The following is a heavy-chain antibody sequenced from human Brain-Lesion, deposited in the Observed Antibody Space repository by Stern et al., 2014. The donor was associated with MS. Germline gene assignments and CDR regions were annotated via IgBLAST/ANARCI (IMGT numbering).Heavy chain of an antibody. D-gene: IGHD5-18*01. CDR2: TSYDGSKK. CDR1: GFTFRSYG. CDR3: AKDRRGGYNYLYGMDV. V-gene: IGHV3-30*18. Sequence: VQLVESGGGVVQPGRSLRLSCTASGFTFRSYGMHWVRQAPGKGLEWVSVTSYDGSKKQYADSVKGRFTISRDNSKNTLYLHLNSLRPEDTAVYHCAKDRRGGYNYLYGMDVWGQGTTVTVSS. J-gene: IGHJ6*02.